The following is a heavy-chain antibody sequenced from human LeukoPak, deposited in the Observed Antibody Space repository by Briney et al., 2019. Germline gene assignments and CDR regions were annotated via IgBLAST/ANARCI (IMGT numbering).Heavy chain of an antibody. J-gene: IGHJ4*02. CDR3: ARDGRGGDY. CDR1: GGSFSGYY. D-gene: IGHD2-15*01. V-gene: IGHV4-34*01. CDR2: INHSGST. Sequence: SETLSLTCAVYGGSFSGYYWSWIRQPPGKGLEWIGEINHSGSTNYNPSLKSRVTISVDTSKNQFSLKLSSVTAADTAVYYCARDGRGGDYWGQGTPVTVSS.